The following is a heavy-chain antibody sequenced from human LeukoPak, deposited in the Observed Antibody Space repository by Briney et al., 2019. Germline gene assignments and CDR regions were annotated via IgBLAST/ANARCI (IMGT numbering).Heavy chain of an antibody. V-gene: IGHV3-7*01. J-gene: IGHJ6*03. D-gene: IGHD1-26*01. CDR1: GFTFSSYW. Sequence: GGSLRLSCAASGFTFSSYWMSWVRQAPGKGLEWVANIKQDGSEKYYVDSVKGRFTISRDNAKNSLYLQMNSLRAEDTAVYYCARAMYSGSYVWRYYYYYMDVWGKGTTVTVSS. CDR2: IKQDGSEK. CDR3: ARAMYSGSYVWRYYYYYMDV.